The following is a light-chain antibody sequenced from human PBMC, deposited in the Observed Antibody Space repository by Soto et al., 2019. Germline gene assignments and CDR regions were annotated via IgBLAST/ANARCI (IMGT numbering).Light chain of an antibody. V-gene: IGKV1-5*03. CDR1: QSISWR. CDR2: EAA. Sequence: DIQMTQSPSTLSSSVGDSVTITCRASQSISWRLAWFQQKPGEAPKLLITEAANLEGGVPSRFSGSGYGAEFTLTISSLQPEDFATYTCQQYHTSPWTFGQGTKVDIK. J-gene: IGKJ1*01. CDR3: QQYHTSPWT.